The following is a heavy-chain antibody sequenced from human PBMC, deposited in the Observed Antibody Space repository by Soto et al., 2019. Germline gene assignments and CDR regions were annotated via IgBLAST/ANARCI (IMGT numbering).Heavy chain of an antibody. D-gene: IGHD6-6*01. J-gene: IGHJ4*02. Sequence: SETLSLTCRVSGGSMSGYYWSWIRQAPGKGLEWTGYVYYTGSTNYNPSLQSRVTISVDTSNKQFSLSLRLVTAADTAVYFCARSIAVPSSHIDHWGQGIRVTVSS. CDR2: VYYTGST. CDR3: ARSIAVPSSHIDH. CDR1: GGSMSGYY. V-gene: IGHV4-59*01.